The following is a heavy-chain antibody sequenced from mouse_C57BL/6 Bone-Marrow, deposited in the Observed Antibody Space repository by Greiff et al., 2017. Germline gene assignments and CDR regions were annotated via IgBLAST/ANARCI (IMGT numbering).Heavy chain of an antibody. J-gene: IGHJ4*01. D-gene: IGHD3-3*01. CDR1: GYTSTSYW. CDR3: AREGLHWYYARDY. Sequence: QVQLKQPGAELVRPGTSVKLSCKASGYTSTSYWMHWVKQRPGQGFEWIGVIDPSVSYTNYNQKSKGKATLTVDTSASTAYMQLSSLTSKESAVYYCAREGLHWYYARDYWGQGTSVTVSS. CDR2: IDPSVSYT. V-gene: IGHV1-59*01.